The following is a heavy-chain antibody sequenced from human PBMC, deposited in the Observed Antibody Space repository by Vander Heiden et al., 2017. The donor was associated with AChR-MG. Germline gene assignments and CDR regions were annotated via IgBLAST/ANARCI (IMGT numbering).Heavy chain of an antibody. D-gene: IGHD4-17*01. CDR2: ISGSGGRT. V-gene: IGHV3-23*01. CDR1: GFTFSSYA. Sequence: EVQLLESGGGLVQPGGSLRLSCAASGFTFSSYAMSWVRQAPGKGLEWVSAISGSGGRTYYADAVKGRFTISRDNSKNTLYLQMKRMRAEDTAVYYCAKDAATVTTSWFDPWGQGTLVTVSS. J-gene: IGHJ5*02. CDR3: AKDAATVTTSWFDP.